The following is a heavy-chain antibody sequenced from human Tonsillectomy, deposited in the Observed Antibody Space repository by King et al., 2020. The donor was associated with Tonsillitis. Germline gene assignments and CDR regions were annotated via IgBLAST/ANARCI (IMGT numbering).Heavy chain of an antibody. CDR3: ARQDLWFGELPNLYYFDY. Sequence: QLQESGPGLVKPSETLSLTCTVSGGSMSSYYWSWVRQPPGKGLEWIGYMFDSGSTKYNPSLKSRVMISVDTANNQFSLRLSSVTAADTAVYYCARQDLWFGELPNLYYFDYWGQGTLVTVSS. V-gene: IGHV4-59*01. CDR1: GGSMSSYY. J-gene: IGHJ4*02. CDR2: MFDSGST. D-gene: IGHD3-10*01.